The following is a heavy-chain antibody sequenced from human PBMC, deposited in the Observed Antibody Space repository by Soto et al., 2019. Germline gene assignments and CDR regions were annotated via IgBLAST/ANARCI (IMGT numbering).Heavy chain of an antibody. J-gene: IGHJ5*02. V-gene: IGHV4-39*01. CDR3: ARHLGGYDILTGDFWFDP. D-gene: IGHD3-9*01. Sequence: SETLSLTCTVSGGSISSSSYYWGWIRQPPGKGLEWIGSIYYSGSTYYNPSLKSRVTISVDTSKNQFSLKLSSVTAADTAVYYCARHLGGYDILTGDFWFDPWGQGTLVTVSS. CDR1: GGSISSSSYY. CDR2: IYYSGST.